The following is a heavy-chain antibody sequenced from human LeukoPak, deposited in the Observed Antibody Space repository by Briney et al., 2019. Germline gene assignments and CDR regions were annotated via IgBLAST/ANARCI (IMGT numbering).Heavy chain of an antibody. CDR3: TRDPEALDY. V-gene: IGHV3-48*02. CDR1: GVTFSSYS. CDR2: IRSGGSPI. Sequence: GGSLRLSCAASGVTFSSYSVNWVRQAPGKGLEWVSYIRSGGSPIYYADSVRGRFTISRDNAKNSLYLQMNSLRDEDTAVYYCTRDPEALDYWGQGTLVTVSS. J-gene: IGHJ4*02.